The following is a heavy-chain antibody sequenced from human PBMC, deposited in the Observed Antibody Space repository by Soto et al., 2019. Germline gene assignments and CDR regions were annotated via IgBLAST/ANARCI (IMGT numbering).Heavy chain of an antibody. Sequence: QLQLQESGSGLVKPSQTLSLTCAVSGGSISSGGYSWSWIRQPPGKGLEWIGYIYHSGSTYYNPSLKRRDTISVDRSKNQFSLRLSAVTAADTAVYYCAGGIAARPLGYWGQGTLVTVSS. V-gene: IGHV4-30-2*01. CDR3: AGGIAARPLGY. CDR1: GGSISSGGYS. J-gene: IGHJ4*02. CDR2: IYHSGST. D-gene: IGHD6-6*01.